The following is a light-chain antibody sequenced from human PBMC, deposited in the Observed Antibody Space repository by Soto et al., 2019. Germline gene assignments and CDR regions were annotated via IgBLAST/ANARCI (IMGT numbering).Light chain of an antibody. V-gene: IGKV1-13*02. CDR3: QQFNSYPPYT. CDR1: QGISSA. J-gene: IGKJ2*01. CDR2: DAS. Sequence: AIQLTQSPSSLSASVGDRVTITCRASQGISSALAWYQQKPGKAPKLLIYDASSLESGVPSRLSGSGSGTDFTLTISSLQPEDFATYYCQQFNSYPPYTFGQGTKLEIK.